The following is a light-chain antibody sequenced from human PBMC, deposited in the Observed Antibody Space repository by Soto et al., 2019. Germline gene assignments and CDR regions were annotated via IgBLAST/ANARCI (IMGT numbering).Light chain of an antibody. CDR3: SSSTSISTRV. J-gene: IGLJ3*02. Sequence: QSALTQPASVSGSPGQSITISCTGTSSDVGSYNYVSWYQQHPGKAPKLMIYEVSNRPSGVSNRFSGSKSGNTASLTISGLQDEDAANYYCSSSTSISTRVFGGGTQLTVL. V-gene: IGLV2-14*01. CDR2: EVS. CDR1: SSDVGSYNY.